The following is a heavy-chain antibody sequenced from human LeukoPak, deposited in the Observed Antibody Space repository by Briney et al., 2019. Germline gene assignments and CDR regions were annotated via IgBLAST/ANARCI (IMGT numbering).Heavy chain of an antibody. CDR3: AKGRAYSGSYYRAPFDY. CDR2: IRYDGSNK. Sequence: GGSLRLSCAASGFTFSSYGMHWVRQAPGKGLEWVAFIRYDGSNKYYADSVKGRFTISRDNSKNTLYLQMNSLRAEDTAVYYCAKGRAYSGSYYRAPFDYWGQGTLVTVSS. V-gene: IGHV3-30*02. D-gene: IGHD1-26*01. CDR1: GFTFSSYG. J-gene: IGHJ4*02.